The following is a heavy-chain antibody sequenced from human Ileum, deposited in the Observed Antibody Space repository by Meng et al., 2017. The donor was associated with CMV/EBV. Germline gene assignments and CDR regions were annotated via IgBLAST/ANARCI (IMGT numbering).Heavy chain of an antibody. D-gene: IGHD2-2*01. V-gene: IGHV4-4*07. Sequence: LDGATGMVSLRGALSISLTLSAVAISSYYWRSIRQSAGKGLGWIGRSHTSGTTNYTPSLKSRVTLSLDTSKDQFSLKLASVTAADTAVYYCAREKSSCTSSTCYGVDSWGQGTLVTVSS. CDR1: AVAISSYY. CDR3: AREKSSCTSSTCYGVDS. CDR2: SHTSGTT. J-gene: IGHJ4*02.